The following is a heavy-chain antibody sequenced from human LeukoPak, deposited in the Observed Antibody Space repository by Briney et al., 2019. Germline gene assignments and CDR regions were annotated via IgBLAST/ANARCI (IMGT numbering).Heavy chain of an antibody. CDR3: ARDMTSSSWPSMSV. V-gene: IGHV1-2*02. CDR1: GYTLTGYY. CDR2: INPNSGGT. Sequence: ASVKVSCKASGYTLTGYYMHWVRQAPGQGLEWMGWINPNSGGTNYAQKFQGRVTMTRDTSISTAYMELSRLRSDDTAVYYCARDMTSSSWPSMSVWGQGTLVTVSS. J-gene: IGHJ4*02. D-gene: IGHD6-13*01.